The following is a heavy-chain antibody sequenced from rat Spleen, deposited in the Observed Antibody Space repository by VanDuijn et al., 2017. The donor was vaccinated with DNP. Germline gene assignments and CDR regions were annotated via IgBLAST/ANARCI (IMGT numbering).Heavy chain of an antibody. Sequence: EVQLVESGGGLVQPGRSMKLSCAASGFTFSDYGMAWVLQAPTKGLEWVASIHSDGSSTYYRDSVRGRFTFSRDNAEGTLYLQMDSLRSEDTATYYCAKAGGYSPWYFDYWGQGTLVTVSS. CDR1: GFTFSDYG. V-gene: IGHV5-25*01. D-gene: IGHD1-11*01. CDR3: AKAGGYSPWYFDY. J-gene: IGHJ3*01. CDR2: IHSDGSST.